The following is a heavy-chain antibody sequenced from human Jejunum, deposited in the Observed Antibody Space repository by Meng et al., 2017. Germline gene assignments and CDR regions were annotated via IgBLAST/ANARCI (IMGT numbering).Heavy chain of an antibody. D-gene: IGHD2/OR15-2a*01. J-gene: IGHJ4*02. Sequence: QVQLQESGPGLVQPPGTLSLTCDVSGGSITTNHWWSWVRQPPGKGLKWIGEIYFTGTTNYNPSLKSRVTMSVDQSKNQVSLKLTSVSAADTAVYFCARGINFYDAAAYSFENYFDHWSQGALVTVSS. CDR1: GGSITTNHW. CDR3: ARGINFYDAAAYSFENYFDH. V-gene: IGHV4-4*01. CDR2: IYFTGTT.